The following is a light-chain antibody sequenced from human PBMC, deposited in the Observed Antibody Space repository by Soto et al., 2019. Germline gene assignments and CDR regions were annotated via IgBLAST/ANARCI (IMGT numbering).Light chain of an antibody. CDR3: QQFNSYPIT. CDR1: QGISSA. CDR2: DAS. Sequence: AIQLTQSPSSLSASVGDRVTITCRASQGISSALAWYQQKPGKAPKLLIYDASSLESGVPSRFSGSGSGTDFTLTISSLKPEDFATSYCQQFNSYPITFGQGTRLEIK. V-gene: IGKV1-13*02. J-gene: IGKJ5*01.